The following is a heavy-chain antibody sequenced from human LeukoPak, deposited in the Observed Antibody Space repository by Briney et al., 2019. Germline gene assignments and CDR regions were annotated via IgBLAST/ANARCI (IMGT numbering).Heavy chain of an antibody. J-gene: IGHJ5*02. CDR1: GGSISTYL. CDR2: IQNSDT. D-gene: IGHD1-26*01. V-gene: IGHV4-4*07. CDR3: ARRTDRGSYNWFDH. Sequence: SETLSLTCTVSGGSISTYLWNWIRQPAGKGLEWIGRIQNSDTNYNPSLESRVIISVDTSKKQFSLKLNSVTAGETAVYYCARRTDRGSYNWFDHWGQGTLVTVSS.